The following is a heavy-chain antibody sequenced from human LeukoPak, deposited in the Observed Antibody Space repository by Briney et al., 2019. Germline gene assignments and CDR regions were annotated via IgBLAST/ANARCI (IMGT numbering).Heavy chain of an antibody. D-gene: IGHD1-26*01. CDR3: AKDPDIVGATRYGFDP. CDR1: GFTFSSYG. Sequence: PGGSLRLSCAASGFTFSSYGMHWARQAPGKGLEWVAFIRYDGSNKYYADSVKGRFTISRDNSKNTLYLQMSSLRAEDTAVYYCAKDPDIVGATRYGFDPWGQGTLVTVSS. J-gene: IGHJ5*02. V-gene: IGHV3-30*02. CDR2: IRYDGSNK.